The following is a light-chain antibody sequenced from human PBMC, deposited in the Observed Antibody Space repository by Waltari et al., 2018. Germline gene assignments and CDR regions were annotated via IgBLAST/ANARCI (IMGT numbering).Light chain of an antibody. V-gene: IGKV3-20*01. Sequence: ELVLTQSPGTLSLSPGERATLSCRASQRVTSTYLTWYQHKPGQAPRLLIYGASSRATGIPDRFSGSGSGTDFTLTISSLEPEDFAIYYFQHYGNSFGPGTKVDIK. CDR1: QRVTSTY. CDR2: GAS. J-gene: IGKJ3*01. CDR3: QHYGNS.